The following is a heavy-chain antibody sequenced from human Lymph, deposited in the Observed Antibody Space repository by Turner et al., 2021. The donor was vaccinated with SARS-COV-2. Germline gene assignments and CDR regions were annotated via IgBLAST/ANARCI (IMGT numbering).Heavy chain of an antibody. CDR1: GFTFNSYA. D-gene: IGHD1-1*01. CDR2: ISGSGVST. J-gene: IGHJ4*02. CDR3: AKDPNWYVLSAVDY. Sequence: EVHLLESGGGLLQPGGSLRLSCAASGFTFNSYAMSWVRQAPGKGLECVSTISGSGVSTYDADSVKGRFTISRDNAKKTLYLQRNSLRAEDTAVYYCAKDPNWYVLSAVDYWGQGTLVTVS. V-gene: IGHV3-23*01.